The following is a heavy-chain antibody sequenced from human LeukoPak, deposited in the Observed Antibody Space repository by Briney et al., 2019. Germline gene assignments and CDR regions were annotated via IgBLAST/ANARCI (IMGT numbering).Heavy chain of an antibody. CDR2: IYYSGST. CDR3: ARDYHGWYYFDY. V-gene: IGHV4-59*01. CDR1: GGSINNYY. D-gene: IGHD6-19*01. J-gene: IGHJ4*02. Sequence: SETLSLTCTVSGGSINNYYWSWIRQSPGKGLEWIGYIYYSGSTNYNPSPKSRVTISLDTSKNQFSLKLSSVTAADTAVYYCARDYHGWYYFDYWGQGTLVTVSS.